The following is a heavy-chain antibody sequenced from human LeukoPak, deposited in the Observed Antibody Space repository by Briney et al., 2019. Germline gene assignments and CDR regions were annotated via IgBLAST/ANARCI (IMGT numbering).Heavy chain of an antibody. CDR2: INPNSGGT. Sequence: ASVKVSCKASGYAFTGYYMHWVRQAPGQGLEWMGWINPNSGGTNYAQKFQGRVTMTRDTSISTAYMELSRLRSDDTAVYYCARDKILWFRELLGYWGQGTLVTVFS. J-gene: IGHJ4*02. CDR1: GYAFTGYY. CDR3: ARDKILWFRELLGY. V-gene: IGHV1-2*02. D-gene: IGHD3-10*01.